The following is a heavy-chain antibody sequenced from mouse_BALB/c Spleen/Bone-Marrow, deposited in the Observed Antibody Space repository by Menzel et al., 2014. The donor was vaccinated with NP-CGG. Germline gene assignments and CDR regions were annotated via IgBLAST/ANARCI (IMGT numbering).Heavy chain of an antibody. V-gene: IGHV2-9*02. CDR1: GFSLTSYG. D-gene: IGHD4-1*01. CDR3: ARDLGRYFDV. CDR2: IWAGGST. J-gene: IGHJ1*01. Sequence: VKVVESGPGLVAPSQSLSITCTVSGFSLTSYGVHWVRQPPGKGLEWLGVIWAGGSTNYNSALMSRLSISNDNSKSQVFLKMNSLQTDDTAMYYCARDLGRYFDVWGAGTTVTVSS.